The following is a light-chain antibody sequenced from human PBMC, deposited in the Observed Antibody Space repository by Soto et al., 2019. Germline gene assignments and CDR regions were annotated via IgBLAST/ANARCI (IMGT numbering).Light chain of an antibody. Sequence: QSALTQPASVSGSPGQSITISCTGTSSDVGAYNYVSWYQQHPGKAPKLMIYEVSSRPSGVSNRFSGSKSGNTASLTISGLPADDEADYYCASYTSSCTGVFGGGTQLTVL. V-gene: IGLV2-14*01. J-gene: IGLJ3*02. CDR2: EVS. CDR3: ASYTSSCTGV. CDR1: SSDVGAYNY.